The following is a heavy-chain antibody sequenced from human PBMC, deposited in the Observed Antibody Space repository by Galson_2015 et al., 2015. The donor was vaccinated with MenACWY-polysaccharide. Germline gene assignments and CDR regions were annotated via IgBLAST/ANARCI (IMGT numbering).Heavy chain of an antibody. CDR3: AHSPWVRGVTFSYFDY. CDR1: GFSLSTGGVG. J-gene: IGHJ4*02. D-gene: IGHD3-10*01. V-gene: IGHV2-5*02. CDR2: IYWDDDK. Sequence: LVKPTQTLTLTCTFSGFSLSTGGVGVGWIRQPPGKALEWLALIYWDDDKRYSPSLKSRLTITKDTSKNQVVLTMTNMDPVDTATYYCAHSPWVRGVTFSYFDYWGQGTLVTVSS.